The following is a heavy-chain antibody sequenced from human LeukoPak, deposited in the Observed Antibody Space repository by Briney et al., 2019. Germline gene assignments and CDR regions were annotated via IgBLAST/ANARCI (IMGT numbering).Heavy chain of an antibody. CDR3: APIAAAGSVDY. V-gene: IGHV3-9*01. Sequence: GGSLRLSCAASGFTFDDYAMHWVRQAPGKGLEWVSGISWNSGSIGYADSVKGRFTISRDNAKSSLYLQMNSLRAEDTALYYCAPIAAAGSVDYWGQGTLVTVSS. D-gene: IGHD6-13*01. CDR2: ISWNSGSI. CDR1: GFTFDDYA. J-gene: IGHJ4*02.